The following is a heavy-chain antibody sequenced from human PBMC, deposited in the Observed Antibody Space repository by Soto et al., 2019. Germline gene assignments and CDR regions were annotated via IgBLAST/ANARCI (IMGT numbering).Heavy chain of an antibody. D-gene: IGHD3-22*01. CDR2: IYHSGST. CDR3: ARDIGSGYAELD. J-gene: IGHJ4*02. V-gene: IGHV4-4*02. Sequence: PSETLSLTCAVSGGSISSSNWWSWVRQPPGKELEWIGEIYHSGSTNYNPSLKSRVTISVDKSKNQFSLKLSSVTAADQAVYYYARDIGSGYAELDWGEGTLV. CDR1: GGSISSSNW.